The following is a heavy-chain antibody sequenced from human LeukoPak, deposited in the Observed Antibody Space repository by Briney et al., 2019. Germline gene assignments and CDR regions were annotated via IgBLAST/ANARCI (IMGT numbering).Heavy chain of an antibody. CDR3: ARDYSIAAAGTLGY. J-gene: IGHJ4*02. Sequence: ASVKVSCKASGYTFTSYGISWVRQAPGQGLEWMGWISAYNGNTNYAQKLQGRVTMTTDTSTSTAYMELRSLRSDDTAVYYCARDYSIAAAGTLGYWGQGTLVTVSS. CDR2: ISAYNGNT. D-gene: IGHD6-13*01. CDR1: GYTFTSYG. V-gene: IGHV1-18*01.